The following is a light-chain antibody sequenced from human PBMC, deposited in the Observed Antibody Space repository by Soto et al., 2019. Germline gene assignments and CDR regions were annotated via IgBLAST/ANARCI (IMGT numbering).Light chain of an antibody. V-gene: IGLV2-14*03. CDR2: DVN. CDR1: SSDIGAYNF. CDR3: SSGTSSPIMV. Sequence: QSALTQPASVSGSPGQSITISCTGTSSDIGAYNFVSWYQQHPGKAPKLMLYDVNNRPSGVSNRFSGSKSGNTASLTISGLQAEDEADYYCSSGTSSPIMVFGGGTKLTVL. J-gene: IGLJ2*01.